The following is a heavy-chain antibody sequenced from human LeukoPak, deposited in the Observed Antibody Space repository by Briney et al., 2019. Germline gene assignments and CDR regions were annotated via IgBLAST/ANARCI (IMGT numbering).Heavy chain of an antibody. Sequence: GGSLRLSCAASGFSVSSNFMSWVRQVPGKGLEWVSVIYSGGYTSYADSVKGRFTISRDNSKNTVYLQMNSLSAEDTAVYFCATVKGCSGGTCYSSFFDSWGQGTLVTVSS. CDR3: ATVKGCSGGTCYSSFFDS. J-gene: IGHJ4*02. V-gene: IGHV3-53*01. D-gene: IGHD2-15*01. CDR2: IYSGGYT. CDR1: GFSVSSNF.